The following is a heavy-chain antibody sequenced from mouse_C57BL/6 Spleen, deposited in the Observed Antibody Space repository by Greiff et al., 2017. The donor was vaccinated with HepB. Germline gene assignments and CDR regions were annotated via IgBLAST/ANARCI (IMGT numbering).Heavy chain of an antibody. V-gene: IGHV5-17*01. CDR2: ISSGSSTI. D-gene: IGHD1-1*01. CDR3: ARPYYGRDWYFDV. Sequence: EVQLVESGGGLVKPGGSLKLSCAASGFTFSDYGMHWVRQAPEKGLEWVAYISSGSSTIYYADTVKGRFTISRDNAKNTLFLQMTSLRSEDTAMYYCARPYYGRDWYFDVWGTGTTVTVSS. J-gene: IGHJ1*03. CDR1: GFTFSDYG.